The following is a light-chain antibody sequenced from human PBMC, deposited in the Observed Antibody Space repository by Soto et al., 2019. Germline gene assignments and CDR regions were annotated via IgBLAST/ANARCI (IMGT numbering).Light chain of an antibody. J-gene: IGKJ1*01. CDR3: QLDFRYLFA. V-gene: IGKV1-6*01. Sequence: AIQLTQSPSSLYASVGDRVTITCRASQAIRTALGWYQQKPWKVPKLLIYAASILQSGVTSRFSGSGSGTDFTITVSSLKPEDFATYYWQLDFRYLFAFGQGTKVQI. CDR2: AAS. CDR1: QAIRTA.